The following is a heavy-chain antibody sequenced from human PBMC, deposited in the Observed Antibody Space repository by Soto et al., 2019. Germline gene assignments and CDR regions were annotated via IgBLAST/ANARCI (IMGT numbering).Heavy chain of an antibody. D-gene: IGHD4-17*01. V-gene: IGHV4-34*01. CDR2: INHSGST. Sequence: QVQLQQWGAGLLKPSETLSLTCAVYGGSFSGYYWSWIRQPPGKGLEWIGEINHSGSTNYNPSLKSRVTISVDTSKNQFSLKLSSVTAADAVVYYCARRGPTVVTSNWFDPWGQGTLVTVSS. J-gene: IGHJ5*02. CDR3: ARRGPTVVTSNWFDP. CDR1: GGSFSGYY.